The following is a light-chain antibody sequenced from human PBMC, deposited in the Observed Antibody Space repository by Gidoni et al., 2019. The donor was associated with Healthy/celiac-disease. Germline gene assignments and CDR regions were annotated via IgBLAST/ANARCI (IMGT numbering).Light chain of an antibody. CDR2: GAS. CDR3: QQYGSSRFT. V-gene: IGKV3-20*01. J-gene: IGKJ3*01. Sequence: EMLWTQSQGTLSVSPGESATLSCRASQSVSSSYLAGYQQKPGQAPRLLIYGASSRATGIPDRFSGSGSGTDFTLTISRLEPEDFAVYYCQQYGSSRFTFGPGTKVDIK. CDR1: QSVSSSY.